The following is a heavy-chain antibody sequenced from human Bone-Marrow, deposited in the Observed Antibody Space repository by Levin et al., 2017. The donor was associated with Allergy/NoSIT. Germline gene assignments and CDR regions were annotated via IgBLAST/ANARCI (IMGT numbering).Heavy chain of an antibody. J-gene: IGHJ4*02. CDR1: GFTFSSYG. V-gene: IGHV3-30*18. CDR3: AKDRIVATITVGGPFDY. Sequence: GGSLRLSCAASGFTFSSYGMHWVRQAPGKGLEWVAVISYDGSNKYYADSVKGRFTISRDNSKNTLYLQMNSLRAEDTAVYYCAKDRIVATITVGGPFDYWGQGTLVTVSS. D-gene: IGHD5-12*01. CDR2: ISYDGSNK.